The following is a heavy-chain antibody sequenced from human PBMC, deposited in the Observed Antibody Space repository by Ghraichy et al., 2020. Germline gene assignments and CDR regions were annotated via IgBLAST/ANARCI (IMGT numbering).Heavy chain of an antibody. V-gene: IGHV3-74*01. Sequence: GGSLRLSCAASGFTFSPYWMHWVRQVPGKGLVWVSRISDDGSTTIYADSVKGRFTISRDNAKNNLCLQMNNLRAEDTAVYFCAREMEGEGNWYFDLWGRGTLVTVSS. CDR1: GFTFSPYW. CDR3: AREMEGEGNWYFDL. D-gene: IGHD3-16*01. J-gene: IGHJ2*01. CDR2: ISDDGSTT.